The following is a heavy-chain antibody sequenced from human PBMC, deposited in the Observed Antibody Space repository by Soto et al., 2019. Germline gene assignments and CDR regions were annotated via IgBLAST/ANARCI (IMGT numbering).Heavy chain of an antibody. Sequence: QVQLVESGGGVVQPGGYLRLSCAASGFSFSRFAIHWVRQAPGKGLEWVAVISKDGSVIYYADSVKGRFTISRDNSKSSLFLQVNSLTSEDTAVYHCARSRSGAVPDSLGFWGQGTLVTVSS. CDR2: ISKDGSVI. D-gene: IGHD3-10*01. J-gene: IGHJ4*02. CDR3: ARSRSGAVPDSLGF. CDR1: GFSFSRFA. V-gene: IGHV3-30-3*01.